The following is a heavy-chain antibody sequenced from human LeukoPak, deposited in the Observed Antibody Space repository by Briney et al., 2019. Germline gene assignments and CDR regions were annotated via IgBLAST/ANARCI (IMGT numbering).Heavy chain of an antibody. J-gene: IGHJ1*01. CDR2: IYYSGST. CDR1: GGSISTYY. CDR3: ASGENYGDFQH. D-gene: IGHD4-17*01. Sequence: SETLSLTCSVSGGSISTYYWSWIRQPPGKGLEWIGYIYYSGSTNYNPSLKSRVTISVDTSKNQFSLKLSSVTAADTAVYYCASGENYGDFQHWGQGTLVTVSS. V-gene: IGHV4-59*01.